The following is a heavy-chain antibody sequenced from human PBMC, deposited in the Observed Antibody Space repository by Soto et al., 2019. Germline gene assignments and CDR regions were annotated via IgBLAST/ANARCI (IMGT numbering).Heavy chain of an antibody. D-gene: IGHD4-17*01. V-gene: IGHV1-18*01. Sequence: QGHLVQSGAEVKKPGASVTVSCKASGYTFTNYGISWVRQAPGQGLEWMGWVSGYNGNTKDAPKFQGRVTLTSDTTTSKPYIQLGSLRSDDTAVYYCARDMGVNDHGDYVDYWGQGTLVTVSS. CDR1: GYTFTNYG. CDR3: ARDMGVNDHGDYVDY. CDR2: VSGYNGNT. J-gene: IGHJ4*02.